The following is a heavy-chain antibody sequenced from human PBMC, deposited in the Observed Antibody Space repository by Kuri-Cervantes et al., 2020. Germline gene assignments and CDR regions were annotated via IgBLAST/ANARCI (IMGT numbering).Heavy chain of an antibody. D-gene: IGHD2-2*01. J-gene: IGHJ6*02. CDR1: GGPGRSYH. Sequence: SGTLSLTCAVSGGPGRSYHGHWIRQPPGKGLEWIGYIYYSGSTNYNPSLKSRVTISVDTSKNQFSLKLSSVTAADTAVYYCARVSGYCSSTSCRSYGYYYYYGMDVWGQGTTVTVSS. CDR2: IYYSGST. V-gene: IGHV4-59*02. CDR3: ARVSGYCSSTSCRSYGYYYYYGMDV.